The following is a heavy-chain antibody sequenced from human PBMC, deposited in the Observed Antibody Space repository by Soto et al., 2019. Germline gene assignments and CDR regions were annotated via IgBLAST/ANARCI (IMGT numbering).Heavy chain of an antibody. CDR3: ATEGITMVRGVITPGRFDP. Sequence: GASVKVSCKVSGYTLTELSMHWVRQAPGKGLEWMGGFDPEDGETIYAQKFQGRVTMTEDTSTDTAYMELSSLRSEDTAVYYCATEGITMVRGVITPGRFDPWGQGTLVTVSS. CDR1: GYTLTELS. J-gene: IGHJ5*02. CDR2: FDPEDGET. V-gene: IGHV1-24*01. D-gene: IGHD3-10*01.